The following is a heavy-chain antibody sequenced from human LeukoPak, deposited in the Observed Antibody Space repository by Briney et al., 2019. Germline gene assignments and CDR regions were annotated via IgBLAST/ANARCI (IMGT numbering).Heavy chain of an antibody. D-gene: IGHD3-10*01. CDR1: GGSISSGGYY. Sequence: SETLSLTCTVSGGSISSGGYYWSWIRQHPGKGLEWIGYIYYSGSTYYNPSLKSRVTISVDTSKNQFSLKLSSVTAADTAVYYCARYPDRPLGAYYYGMDVWGRGTTVTVSS. CDR3: ARYPDRPLGAYYYGMDV. V-gene: IGHV4-31*03. J-gene: IGHJ6*02. CDR2: IYYSGST.